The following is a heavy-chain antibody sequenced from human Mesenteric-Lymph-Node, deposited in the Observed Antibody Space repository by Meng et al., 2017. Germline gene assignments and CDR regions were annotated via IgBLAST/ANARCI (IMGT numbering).Heavy chain of an antibody. CDR3: TRNYYGSGSDAQWFDP. Sequence: IPALIRAVSGDSISRGYYWGWTRHSPGEGLEWIGSVYHCGGASYNPVLKSRVTIPVETSRNQFSLKLSPVTEADTAVYYCTRNYYGSGSDAQWFDPWGQGTLVTVSS. CDR2: VYHCGGA. D-gene: IGHD3-10*01. V-gene: IGHV4-38-2*01. J-gene: IGHJ5*02. CDR1: GDSISRGYY.